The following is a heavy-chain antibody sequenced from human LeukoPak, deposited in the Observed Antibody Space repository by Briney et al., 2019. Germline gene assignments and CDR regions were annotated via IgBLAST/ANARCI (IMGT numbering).Heavy chain of an antibody. CDR2: TYGSGST. V-gene: IGHV4-4*07. J-gene: IGHJ4*02. Sequence: SETLSLTCTVSGGSISNYYWSWIRQPAGKGLEWIGRTYGSGSTNHNPSLKSRVTMSVDTSKNQFSLKLSSATAADTDVYYCARDGAEGALDYWGQGTLVTVSS. CDR3: ARDGAEGALDY. CDR1: GGSISNYY. D-gene: IGHD3-16*01.